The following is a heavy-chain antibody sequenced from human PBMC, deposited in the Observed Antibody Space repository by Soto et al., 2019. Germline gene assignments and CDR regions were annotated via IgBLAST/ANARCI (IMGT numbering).Heavy chain of an antibody. CDR1: AFTFSSYA. V-gene: IGHV3-30-3*01. CDR3: ARESEAFDI. Sequence: GGSLRLSCAASAFTFSSYAMHWVRQAPGKGLEWVTLISYDGYNKYYADAVKGRFTISRDNSKNTLYLQMDSLTAEDTAVYYCARESEAFDIWGQGTLVTVSS. J-gene: IGHJ3*02. CDR2: ISYDGYNK.